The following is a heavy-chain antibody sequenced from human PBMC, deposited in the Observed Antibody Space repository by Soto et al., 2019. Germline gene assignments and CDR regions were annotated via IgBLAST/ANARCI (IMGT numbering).Heavy chain of an antibody. CDR2: INSDGSSI. V-gene: IGHV3-74*01. D-gene: IGHD3-10*01. CDR1: GFTFSSYW. CDR3: AKRTSMSGNYYFDY. Sequence: EVQLVESGGGLVQPGGSLRLSCAASGFTFSSYWMHWVRQAPGKGLVWVSRINSDGSSISYADSVKGRFTISRDNAKNTLYLQMSSLRAEDTALYYCAKRTSMSGNYYFDYWGQGTLVTVSS. J-gene: IGHJ4*01.